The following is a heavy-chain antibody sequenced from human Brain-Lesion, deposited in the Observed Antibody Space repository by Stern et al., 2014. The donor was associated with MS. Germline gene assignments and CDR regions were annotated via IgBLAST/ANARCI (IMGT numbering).Heavy chain of an antibody. Sequence: QVQLEESGAEVKKPGASVQVSCKASGYIFTGYYIHCVRQAPGPGRWRVSRTNPNTGGTKNAQKFQGRGPMTRATSISQTDRAMGSLTSDDTAVYYCARDQRGITIFGVVTDYYYLGMDVWGQGTTVTVSS. J-gene: IGHJ6*02. V-gene: IGHV1-2*06. D-gene: IGHD3-3*01. CDR2: TNPNTGGT. CDR3: ARDQRGITIFGVVTDYYYLGMDV. CDR1: GYIFTGYY.